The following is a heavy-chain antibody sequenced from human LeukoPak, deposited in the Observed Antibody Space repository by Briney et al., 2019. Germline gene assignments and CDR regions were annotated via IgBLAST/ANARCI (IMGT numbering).Heavy chain of an antibody. Sequence: PGRSLRLSCAASGFTFSSYAMHWVRQAPGKGLEWVAVISYDGSNKYYADSVKGRFTISRDNSKNTLYLQMNSLRAEDTAVYYCARGQQWLVRGWFDPRGQGTLVTVSS. J-gene: IGHJ5*02. CDR1: GFTFSSYA. D-gene: IGHD6-19*01. CDR3: ARGQQWLVRGWFDP. V-gene: IGHV3-30-3*01. CDR2: ISYDGSNK.